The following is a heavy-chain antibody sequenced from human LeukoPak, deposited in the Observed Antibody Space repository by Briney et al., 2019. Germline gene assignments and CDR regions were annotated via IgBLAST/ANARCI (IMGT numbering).Heavy chain of an antibody. D-gene: IGHD2-15*01. CDR2: INPNSGGT. CDR1: GYTFTGYY. CDR3: ARLEYTHTVVAGDY. V-gene: IGHV1-2*02. J-gene: IGHJ4*02. Sequence: GASVKVSCKASGYTFTGYYMHWVRQAPGQGLEWMGWINPNSGGTNYAQKFQGRVTMTRDTSISTAYMELSRLRSEDTAVYYCARLEYTHTVVAGDYWGQGTLVTVSS.